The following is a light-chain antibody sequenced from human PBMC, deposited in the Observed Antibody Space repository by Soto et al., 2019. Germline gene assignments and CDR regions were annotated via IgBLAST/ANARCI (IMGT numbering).Light chain of an antibody. CDR3: CSYAGSYTLYV. J-gene: IGLJ1*01. CDR2: DVS. Sequence: QSALTQPRSVSGSPGQSVTISCTGTSSDVGGYNYVSWYQQHPGKAPKLMIYDVSKRPSGVPDRFSSSKSGNTASLTFSGLQAEDEADYYCCSYAGSYTLYVFGTGTKVTVL. V-gene: IGLV2-11*01. CDR1: SSDVGGYNY.